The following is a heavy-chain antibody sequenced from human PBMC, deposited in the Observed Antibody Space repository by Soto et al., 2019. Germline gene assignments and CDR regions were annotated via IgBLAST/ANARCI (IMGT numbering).Heavy chain of an antibody. CDR2: IYYSFYYIGST. D-gene: IGHD3-22*01. V-gene: IGHV4-61*01. Sequence: QVQLQESGPGLVKPSETLSLTCTVSGDSVSSGSYYWSWIRQPPGKGLEWIGIIYYSFYYIGSTNYNPSLKTRGTISVDASKNQFCLKLRSVTAAETAVYYCAGGKGHYSDSSGYYHLDNWGQGTLVTVSS. CDR1: GDSVSSGSYY. CDR3: AGGKGHYSDSSGYYHLDN. J-gene: IGHJ4*02.